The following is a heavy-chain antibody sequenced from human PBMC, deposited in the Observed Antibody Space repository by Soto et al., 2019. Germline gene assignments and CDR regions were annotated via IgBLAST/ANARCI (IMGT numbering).Heavy chain of an antibody. CDR3: AGPRGQQLVFFYY. J-gene: IGHJ4*02. Sequence: QVQLVESGGGVVQPGRSLRLSCAASGFTFSSYAMHWVRQAPGKGLECVAVISYDGSNKYYADSVKGRFTISRDNSKNTLYLQMNSLRAEDTAVYYCAGPRGQQLVFFYYWGQGTLVTVSS. CDR1: GFTFSSYA. CDR2: ISYDGSNK. D-gene: IGHD6-13*01. V-gene: IGHV3-30-3*01.